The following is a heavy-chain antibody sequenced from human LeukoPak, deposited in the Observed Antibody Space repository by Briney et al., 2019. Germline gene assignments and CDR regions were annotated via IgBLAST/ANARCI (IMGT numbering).Heavy chain of an antibody. D-gene: IGHD5-12*01. CDR1: GGSVSSGSYY. CDR3: ARMAVVATIGGYYFDY. CDR2: IYYSGST. V-gene: IGHV4-61*01. Sequence: SETLSLTCTVSGGSVSSGSYYWSWIRQPPGKGLEWIGYIYYSGSTNYNPSLKSRVAISVDTSKNQFSLKLSSVTAADTAVYYCARMAVVATIGGYYFDYWGQGTLVTVSS. J-gene: IGHJ4*02.